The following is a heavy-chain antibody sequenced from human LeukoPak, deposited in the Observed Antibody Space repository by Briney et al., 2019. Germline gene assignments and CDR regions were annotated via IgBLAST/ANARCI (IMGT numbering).Heavy chain of an antibody. CDR2: ISGSGGGTT. D-gene: IGHD1-26*01. CDR3: AKGYSGSYLDY. CDR1: GFTFSSYA. V-gene: IGHV3-23*01. J-gene: IGHJ4*02. Sequence: GGSLRLSCAASGFTFSSYAMSWVRQAPGKGLEWVSAISGSGGGTTYYADSVKGRFTISRDNSENTLYLQMNSLRAEDTAVYYCAKGYSGSYLDYWGQGTLVTVSS.